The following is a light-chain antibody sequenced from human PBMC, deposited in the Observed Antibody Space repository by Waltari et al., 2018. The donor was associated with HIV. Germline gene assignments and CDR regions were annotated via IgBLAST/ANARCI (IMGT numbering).Light chain of an antibody. CDR1: SSDIGDYNY. CDR3: SIYTSNSTYV. V-gene: IGLV2-14*01. CDR2: DVS. Sequence: QSALTQPASVSGSPGQSITISCTGTSSDIGDYNYVSCYQQHPGKAPKLMIYDVSERPSGLSNRFSGPKSGNTASLTISGLQAEDEADYYCSIYTSNSTYVFGTGTKVTFL. J-gene: IGLJ1*01.